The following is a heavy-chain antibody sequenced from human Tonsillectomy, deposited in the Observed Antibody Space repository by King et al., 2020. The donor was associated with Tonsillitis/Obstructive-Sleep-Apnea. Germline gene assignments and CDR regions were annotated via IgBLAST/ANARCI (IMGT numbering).Heavy chain of an antibody. CDR2: ISHSGST. V-gene: IGHV4-31*03. CDR1: GDSITSRGSY. CDR3: ARDKGYSGPLDT. J-gene: IGHJ5*02. Sequence: VQLHESGPGLVRPSQTLSLTCTVSGDSITSRGSYWSWIRQHPGKGLEWIGFISHSGSTFYSPSLKSRISMSLSPSENQFSLQLTSVTAADTAVYYCARDKGYSGPLDTWGQGTLVSVSS. D-gene: IGHD5-12*01.